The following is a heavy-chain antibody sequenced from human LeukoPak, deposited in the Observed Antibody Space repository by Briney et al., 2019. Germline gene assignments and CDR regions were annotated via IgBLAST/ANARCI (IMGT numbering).Heavy chain of an antibody. Sequence: ASVKVSFKASGYTFTSYGISWVRQAPGQGLEWMGWISAYNGNTNYAQKLQGRVTMTTDTSTSTAYMELRSLRSDDTAVYYCARVPGPDCSGGSCYSTDYWGQGTLVTVSS. V-gene: IGHV1-18*01. CDR1: GYTFTSYG. D-gene: IGHD2-15*01. J-gene: IGHJ4*02. CDR2: ISAYNGNT. CDR3: ARVPGPDCSGGSCYSTDY.